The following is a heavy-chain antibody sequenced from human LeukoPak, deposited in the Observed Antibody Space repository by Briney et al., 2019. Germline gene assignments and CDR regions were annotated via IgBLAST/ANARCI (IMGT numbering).Heavy chain of an antibody. CDR2: ISTSSSYI. V-gene: IGHV3-21*04. J-gene: IGHJ4*02. D-gene: IGHD3-22*01. CDR3: TATYYYDSSDPY. CDR1: GFTFSIYT. Sequence: GGSLRLSCAASGFTFSIYTMNWVRQAPGKGLEWVSSISTSSSYIYYADSVKGRFTISRDNAKNSLYLQMNSLKTEDTAVYYCTATYYYDSSDPYWGQGTLVTVSS.